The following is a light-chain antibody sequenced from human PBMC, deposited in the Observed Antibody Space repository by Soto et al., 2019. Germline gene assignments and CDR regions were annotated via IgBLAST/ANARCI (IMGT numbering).Light chain of an antibody. Sequence: EIVLTQSPATLSVSLGDSATLSCRASQSVSVSLAWYQMRPGQPPRLLLYGASTRATDIPARFSGSGSGTDFTLTISSLLSEDFAVQFCQQYHIWPSWTFGQGTKVKFK. CDR3: QQYHIWPSWT. CDR2: GAS. V-gene: IGKV3-15*01. J-gene: IGKJ1*01. CDR1: QSVSVS.